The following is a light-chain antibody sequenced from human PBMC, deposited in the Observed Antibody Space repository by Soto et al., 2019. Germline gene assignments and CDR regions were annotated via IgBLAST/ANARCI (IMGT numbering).Light chain of an antibody. CDR1: SSGVGGYNY. CDR2: GVT. CDR3: SSYTSISTYV. J-gene: IGLJ1*01. V-gene: IGLV2-14*01. Sequence: VLTQPASLVGAPGQAITLSRPGTSSGVGGYNYVSWYQQHPGKAPKLMIFGVTNRPSGVSNRFSGSKSGNTASLTISGLQAEDEADYYCSSYTSISTYVFGTGTKVTVL.